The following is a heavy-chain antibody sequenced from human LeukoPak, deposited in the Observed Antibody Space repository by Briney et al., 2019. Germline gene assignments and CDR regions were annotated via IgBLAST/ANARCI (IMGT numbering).Heavy chain of an antibody. Sequence: ASVKVSCKASGGTFTSYAISWVRQAPGQGLEWMGGINPIFGTANYAQKFQGRVMITTDESTSTAYMELSSLRSEDTAVYYCALKYRGSSPSIAYFDYWGQGTLVTVSS. CDR1: GGTFTSYA. V-gene: IGHV1-69*05. CDR3: ALKYRGSSPSIAYFDY. J-gene: IGHJ4*02. D-gene: IGHD1-26*01. CDR2: INPIFGTA.